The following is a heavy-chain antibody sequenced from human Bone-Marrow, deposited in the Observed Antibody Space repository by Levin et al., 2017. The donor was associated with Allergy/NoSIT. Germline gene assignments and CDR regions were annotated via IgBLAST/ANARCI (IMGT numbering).Heavy chain of an antibody. J-gene: IGHJ4*02. Sequence: GGSLRLSCTASGFTFGDYAMSWVRQAPGKGLEWVGFIRSKANGGTTEYAASVRGRFTISRDEYTSFTYMKRNSLKTADTAVYYCSYYYDSSRHYYTPYSEYWGQGTLVTVSS. CDR3: SYYYDSSRHYYTPYSEY. D-gene: IGHD3-22*01. CDR1: GFTFGDYA. V-gene: IGHV3-49*04. CDR2: IRSKANGGTT.